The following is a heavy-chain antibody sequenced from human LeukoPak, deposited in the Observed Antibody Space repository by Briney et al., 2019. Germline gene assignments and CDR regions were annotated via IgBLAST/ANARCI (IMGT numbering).Heavy chain of an antibody. V-gene: IGHV4-39*01. Sequence: SETLSLTFSVSGGSIRSSSYYWGWIRQPPGKGLEWIGSIYYSGSTYYNPSLKSGATISVDTSKNQFPLKLSSESAADTAVYYCARLYDSCGYPIDYWGQGTLVTVSS. D-gene: IGHD3-22*01. CDR3: ARLYDSCGYPIDY. CDR1: GGSIRSSSYY. J-gene: IGHJ4*02. CDR2: IYYSGST.